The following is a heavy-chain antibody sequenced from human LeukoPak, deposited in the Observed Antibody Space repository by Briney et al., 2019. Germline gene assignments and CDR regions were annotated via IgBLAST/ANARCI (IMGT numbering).Heavy chain of an antibody. J-gene: IGHJ4*02. Sequence: GGSLRLSCAASGFTFSGSGMHWVRQAPGKGLEWVAFIRYHGSDKYYADSVKGRFTISRDNSKNTLYLQMNSLRPEDTSVYFCARSPTSCYDYWGQGTLVTVSS. V-gene: IGHV3-30*02. CDR2: IRYHGSDK. CDR3: ARSPTSCYDY. D-gene: IGHD2-2*01. CDR1: GFTFSGSG.